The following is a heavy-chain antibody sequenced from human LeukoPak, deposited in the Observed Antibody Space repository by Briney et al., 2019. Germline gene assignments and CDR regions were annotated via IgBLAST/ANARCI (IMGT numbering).Heavy chain of an antibody. Sequence: SETLSLTCTVSGGSISSYYWSWIRQPPGKGLEWIGYIYCSGSTNYNPSLKSRVTISVDTSKNQFSLKLSSVTAADTAVYYCAREAPSSWRTFDPWGQGTLVTVSS. CDR1: GGSISSYY. CDR2: IYCSGST. J-gene: IGHJ5*02. CDR3: AREAPSSWRTFDP. D-gene: IGHD6-13*01. V-gene: IGHV4-59*01.